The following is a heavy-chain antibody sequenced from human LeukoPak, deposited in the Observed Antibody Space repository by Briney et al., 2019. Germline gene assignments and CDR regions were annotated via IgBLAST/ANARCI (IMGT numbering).Heavy chain of an antibody. Sequence: GRSLRLSCAASGFTFSNYIMHWVRQAPGKGLDWVAVILENGSNQYYADSVKGRFTISRDNARNSLYLQMNSLRAEDTAVYYCASQGSGYDSPIDHWGQGTLVTVSS. J-gene: IGHJ4*02. D-gene: IGHD5-12*01. CDR2: ILENGSNQ. CDR1: GFTFSNYI. V-gene: IGHV3-30*04. CDR3: ASQGSGYDSPIDH.